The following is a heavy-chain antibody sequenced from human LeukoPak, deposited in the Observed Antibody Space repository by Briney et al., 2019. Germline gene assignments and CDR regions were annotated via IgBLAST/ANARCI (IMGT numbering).Heavy chain of an antibody. V-gene: IGHV4-59*12. D-gene: IGHD3-22*01. CDR1: GGSISSYY. J-gene: IGHJ4*02. Sequence: SETLSLTCTVSGGSISSYYWSWIRQPPGKGLEWIGYIYYSGSTNYNPSLKSRVTISVDTSKNQFSPKLSSVTAADTAVYYCARAETYYYDSSGFPFWGQGTLVTVSS. CDR2: IYYSGST. CDR3: ARAETYYYDSSGFPF.